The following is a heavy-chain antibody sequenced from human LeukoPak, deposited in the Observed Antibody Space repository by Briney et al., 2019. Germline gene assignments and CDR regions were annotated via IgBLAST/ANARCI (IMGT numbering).Heavy chain of an antibody. J-gene: IGHJ3*02. CDR1: GYTFTSYD. V-gene: IGHV1-8*01. D-gene: IGHD2-8*02. Sequence: ASVKVSCKASGYTFTSYDINWVRQATGQGLEWMGWMNPNSGNTGYAQKFQGRVTMTRNTSISTAYMELSSLRSEDTAVYYCAREGGLRVDSAFDIWGQGTMVTVSS. CDR2: MNPNSGNT. CDR3: AREGGLRVDSAFDI.